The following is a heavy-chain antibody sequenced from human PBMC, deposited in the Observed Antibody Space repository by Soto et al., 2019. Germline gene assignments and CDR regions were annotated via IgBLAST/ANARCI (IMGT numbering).Heavy chain of an antibody. CDR1: GGSISSGGYY. CDR2: IYYSGST. Sequence: QVQLQESGPGLVKPSQTLSLTCTVSGGSISSGGYYWSWIRQHPGKGLEWIGYIYYSGSTYYNPSLKSRVTISVDTSKNQFSLTLSSVTAADTAVYYCARGAYCSGGSCYNANYYYYGMDVWGQGTTVTVSS. J-gene: IGHJ6*02. D-gene: IGHD2-15*01. CDR3: ARGAYCSGGSCYNANYYYYGMDV. V-gene: IGHV4-31*03.